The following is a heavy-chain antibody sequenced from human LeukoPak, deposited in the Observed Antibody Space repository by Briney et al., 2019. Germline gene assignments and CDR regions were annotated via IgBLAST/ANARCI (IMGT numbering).Heavy chain of an antibody. J-gene: IGHJ3*02. CDR2: ISGGGGST. CDR1: GFTFSNYA. V-gene: IGHV3-23*01. CDR3: GGAYSGSLTPFDI. Sequence: GGSLRLSCAASGFTFSNYAMSGLRQAPGKGLEWVSAISGGGGSTYYADSVKGRCTISKDNSQNTLYVQMNSLRAEDTAVEYYGGAYSGSLTPFDIWGQGTMVTVSS. D-gene: IGHD1-26*01.